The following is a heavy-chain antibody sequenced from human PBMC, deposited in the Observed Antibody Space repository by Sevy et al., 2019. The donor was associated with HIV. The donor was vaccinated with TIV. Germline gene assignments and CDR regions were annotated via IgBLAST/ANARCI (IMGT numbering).Heavy chain of an antibody. J-gene: IGHJ3*02. CDR2: IRSSESTI. D-gene: IGHD5-18*01. Sequence: GGSLRLSCAASGFSFSTYEMNWVRQAPGKGLEWVSNIRSSESTIYYADSVKGRFTISRDNTKNSLYLQMNSLRAEDTAVYYCARAGKYGYEFGMWGQGTMVTVSS. V-gene: IGHV3-48*03. CDR3: ARAGKYGYEFGM. CDR1: GFSFSTYE.